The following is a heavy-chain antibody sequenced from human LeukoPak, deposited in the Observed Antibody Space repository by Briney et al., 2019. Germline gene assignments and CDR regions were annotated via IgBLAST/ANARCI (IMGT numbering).Heavy chain of an antibody. J-gene: IGHJ6*02. CDR1: GYTFTGYY. Sequence: ASVKVSCKASGYTFTGYYMHWMRQAPGQGLEWMGWINPNSGGTNYAQKFQGRVTMTRDTSISTAYMELSRLRSDDTAVYYCARGSIYSSGWYYSADYYYGMDVWGQGTTVTVSS. CDR3: ARGSIYSSGWYYSADYYYGMDV. V-gene: IGHV1-2*02. D-gene: IGHD6-19*01. CDR2: INPNSGGT.